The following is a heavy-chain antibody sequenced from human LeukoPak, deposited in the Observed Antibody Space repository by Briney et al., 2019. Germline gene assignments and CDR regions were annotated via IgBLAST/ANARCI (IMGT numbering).Heavy chain of an antibody. CDR2: IYSGGST. D-gene: IGHD1-1*01. J-gene: IGHJ6*02. Sequence: GSLRLSCAASGFTVSSNYMSWVRQAPGKGLEWVSVIYSGGSTYYADSVKGRFTISRDNSKNTLYLQMNSLRAEDTAVYYCAMALELDYYYYVMDVWGQGTTVTVSS. CDR3: AMALELDYYYYVMDV. CDR1: GFTVSSNY. V-gene: IGHV3-53*01.